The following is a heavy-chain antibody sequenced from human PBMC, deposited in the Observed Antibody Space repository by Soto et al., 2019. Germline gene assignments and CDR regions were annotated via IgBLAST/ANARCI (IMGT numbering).Heavy chain of an antibody. CDR1: GFTFSHAW. CDR2: IKSKADGETK. CDR3: CVIKRRDQYSTSGYWFDP. Sequence: GGSLRLSCAASGFTFSHAWMSWVRQAPGKGLEWVGRIKSKADGETKDYGAPVRGRFTISRDDSQDILYLHMNSLRIEDTAVYYCCVIKRRDQYSTSGYWFDPWGPGTLVTVS. D-gene: IGHD4-4*01. J-gene: IGHJ5*02. V-gene: IGHV3-15*01.